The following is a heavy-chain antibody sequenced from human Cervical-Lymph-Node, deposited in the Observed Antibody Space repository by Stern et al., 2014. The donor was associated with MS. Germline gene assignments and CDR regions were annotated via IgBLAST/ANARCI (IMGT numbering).Heavy chain of an antibody. CDR1: GYSFTNYW. CDR2: IYPGDSDT. J-gene: IGHJ6*02. Sequence: VQLLQPGAEVKEPGESLKISCKAFGYSFTNYWIDWVRQMPGKGLESMGIIYPGDSDTRYSPSFQGQVTISVDKSISTAYLQWSSLKASDTAMYYCARQAAVATAEGMDVWGQGTAVTVSS. CDR3: ARQAAVATAEGMDV. V-gene: IGHV5-51*01. D-gene: IGHD2-21*02.